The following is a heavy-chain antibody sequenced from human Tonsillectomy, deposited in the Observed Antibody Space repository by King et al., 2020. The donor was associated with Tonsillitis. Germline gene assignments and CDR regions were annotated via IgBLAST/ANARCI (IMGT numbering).Heavy chain of an antibody. V-gene: IGHV1-18*01. CDR2: ISPYNGNS. J-gene: IGHJ4*02. D-gene: IGHD3-22*01. CDR1: GYIFNSYG. Sequence: QLVQSGTEVKKPGASVKVSCKASGYIFNSYGISWVRQAPGQGLEWMGWISPYNGNSNYAQKFKGRVTVTTDTATSTAYMELRGLRSDDTAVYYCARVWGIVVRSMIDYWGQGTLVTVSS. CDR3: ARVWGIVVRSMIDY.